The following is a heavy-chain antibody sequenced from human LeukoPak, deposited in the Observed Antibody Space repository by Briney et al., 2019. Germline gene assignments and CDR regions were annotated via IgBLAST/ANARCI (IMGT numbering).Heavy chain of an antibody. V-gene: IGHV3-11*01. J-gene: IGHJ6*02. Sequence: PGGSLRLSCAASGFTFSDYYMSWIREAPGKGLEWVSYISSSGSTIYYADSVKGRFTISRDNAKNSLYLQMNSLRAEDTAVYYCASSQHYYYYYGMDVWGQGTTVTVSS. CDR2: ISSSGSTI. D-gene: IGHD2-2*01. CDR1: GFTFSDYY. CDR3: ASSQHYYYYYGMDV.